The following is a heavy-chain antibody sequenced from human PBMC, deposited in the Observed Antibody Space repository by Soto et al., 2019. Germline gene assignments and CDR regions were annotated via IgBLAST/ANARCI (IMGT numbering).Heavy chain of an antibody. CDR2: IKSDGSVT. V-gene: IGHV3-74*01. Sequence: EVQLVESGGGLVQPGGSLRLSCAASGLTFSTYWMHWVRQAPGKGLVWVSRIKSDGSVTSYADSVKGRFTISRDNAKNTLYLQMNSLRAEDTAVSYCARDLNEYSSGWGDYWGQGTLVTVSS. CDR1: GLTFSTYW. D-gene: IGHD6-19*01. CDR3: ARDLNEYSSGWGDY. J-gene: IGHJ4*02.